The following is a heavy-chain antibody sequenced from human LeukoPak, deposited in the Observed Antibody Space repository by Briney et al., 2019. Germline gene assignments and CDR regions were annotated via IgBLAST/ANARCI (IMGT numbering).Heavy chain of an antibody. CDR1: GFTFSSYD. CDR2: ISYDGNNK. D-gene: IGHD1-26*01. Sequence: TGRSLRLSCAASGFTFSSYDIHWVRQAPGKGLEWVTIISYDGNNKYYADSVKGRFTISRDNSKNTLYLQINSLRAEDTAVYYCAKTLDGGSYYGPDAFDIWGQGTMVTVSS. J-gene: IGHJ3*02. CDR3: AKTLDGGSYYGPDAFDI. V-gene: IGHV3-30*18.